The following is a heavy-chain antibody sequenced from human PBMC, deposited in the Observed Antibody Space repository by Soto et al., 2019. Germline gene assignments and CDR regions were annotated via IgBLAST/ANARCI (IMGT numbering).Heavy chain of an antibody. CDR1: GFTFSSYA. V-gene: IGHV3-23*01. Sequence: GGSLRLSCAASGFTFSSYAMSWVRQAPGKGLEWVSAISGSGGSTYYADSVKGRFTIPRDNSKNTLYLQMNSLRAEDTAVYYCAKMGGAYCGGDCYPPYYGMDVWGQGTTVTVS. D-gene: IGHD2-21*02. J-gene: IGHJ6*02. CDR2: ISGSGGST. CDR3: AKMGGAYCGGDCYPPYYGMDV.